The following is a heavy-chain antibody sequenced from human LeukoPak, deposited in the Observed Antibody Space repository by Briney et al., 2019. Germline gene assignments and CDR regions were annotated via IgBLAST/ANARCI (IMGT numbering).Heavy chain of an antibody. J-gene: IGHJ4*02. CDR1: GFIFSDNA. Sequence: PGGSLRLSCSASGFIFSDNAMHCVRQAPGKGLEYVAAISGNGDSTYYVDSVKGRFTISRDNSKNTLYLQMSSLRVEDTAVFYCVKGRGDSGHDASLLDYWGQGTLSPSPQ. V-gene: IGHV3-64D*09. CDR2: ISGNGDST. CDR3: VKGRGDSGHDASLLDY. D-gene: IGHD5-12*01.